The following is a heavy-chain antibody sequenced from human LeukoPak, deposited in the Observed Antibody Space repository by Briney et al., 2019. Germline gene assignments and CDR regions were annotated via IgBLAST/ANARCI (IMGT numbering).Heavy chain of an antibody. J-gene: IGHJ4*02. CDR3: AKLEHCYGSGSLFDY. Sequence: GGTLRLSCAASGFTFSSYGMSWVRQAPGKGLEWVSAISGSGGSTYYADSVKGRFTISRDNSKNTLYLQMNSLRAEDTAVYYCAKLEHCYGSGSLFDYWGQGTLVTVSS. D-gene: IGHD3-10*01. CDR1: GFTFSSYG. V-gene: IGHV3-23*01. CDR2: ISGSGGST.